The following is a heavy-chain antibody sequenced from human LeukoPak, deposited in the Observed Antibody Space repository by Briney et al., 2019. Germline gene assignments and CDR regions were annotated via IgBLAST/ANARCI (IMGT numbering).Heavy chain of an antibody. CDR1: GFNFNNYG. Sequence: GGSLRLSCAASGFNFNNYGLHWVRQAPGKGLEWVAVVSYDGSKKYYADSVKGRFTISRDNSKNTLYLQMNSLRAEDTAVYYCARLTYYYGMDVWGQGTTVTVSS. D-gene: IGHD3-9*01. CDR3: ARLTYYYGMDV. V-gene: IGHV3-30*03. CDR2: VSYDGSKK. J-gene: IGHJ6*02.